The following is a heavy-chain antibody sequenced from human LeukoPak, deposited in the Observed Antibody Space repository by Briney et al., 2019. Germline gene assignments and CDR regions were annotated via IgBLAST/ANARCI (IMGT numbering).Heavy chain of an antibody. V-gene: IGHV4-39*01. CDR3: ATLWSGYPVPFDY. CDR1: GGSISSSSYY. J-gene: IGHJ4*02. D-gene: IGHD3-3*01. CDR2: IYYSGST. Sequence: SETLSLTCTVSGGSISSSSYYWGWIRQPPGKGLEWIGSIYYSGSTYYNPSLKSRVTISVDTSKNQFSLKLSSVTAADTAVYYCATLWSGYPVPFDYWGQGTLVTVSS.